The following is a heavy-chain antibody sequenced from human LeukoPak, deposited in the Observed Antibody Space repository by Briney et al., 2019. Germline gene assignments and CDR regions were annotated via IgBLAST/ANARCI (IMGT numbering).Heavy chain of an antibody. D-gene: IGHD3-10*01. CDR2: IYYGGST. CDR3: ARRVWYGSGSFDY. CDR1: GDSMSSSHYY. Sequence: SETLSLTCTVSGDSMSSSHYYWVWIRQSPGKGLEWIGSIYYGGSTYSNPSLKSRVTISSDTSKNQFSLKLSSVTAADTAVYYCARRVWYGSGSFDYWGQGTLVTVSS. V-gene: IGHV4-39*01. J-gene: IGHJ4*02.